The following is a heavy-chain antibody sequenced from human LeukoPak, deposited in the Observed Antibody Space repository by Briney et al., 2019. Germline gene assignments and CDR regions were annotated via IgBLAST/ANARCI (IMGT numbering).Heavy chain of an antibody. CDR2: IYPGDSDT. J-gene: IGHJ6*04. V-gene: IGHV5-51*01. D-gene: IGHD6-13*01. CDR3: ARQTYSSRGSLYYGMDV. Sequence: GESLKISCKGSGYSFTSYWIGWLRQMPGKGLEWMGIIYPGDSDTRYSPSFQGQVTISADKSISTAYLQWSSLKASDTAMYYCARQTYSSRGSLYYGMDVWGKGTTVTVSS. CDR1: GYSFTSYW.